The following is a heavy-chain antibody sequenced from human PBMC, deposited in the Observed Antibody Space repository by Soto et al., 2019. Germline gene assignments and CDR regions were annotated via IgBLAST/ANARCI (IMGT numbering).Heavy chain of an antibody. D-gene: IGHD3-16*01. Sequence: EQLAESGGGVVQSGRSLRLSCEASGLTFSSFGMHWVRQAPGKGLEWVAVISYDGSDTYFADSVKGRFTISRDNSKNTVYLQMNSLRVEDTAVYYCVKDIHFLGIWYFDLWGRGSLVSVSS. J-gene: IGHJ2*01. CDR1: GLTFSSFG. V-gene: IGHV3-30*18. CDR2: ISYDGSDT. CDR3: VKDIHFLGIWYFDL.